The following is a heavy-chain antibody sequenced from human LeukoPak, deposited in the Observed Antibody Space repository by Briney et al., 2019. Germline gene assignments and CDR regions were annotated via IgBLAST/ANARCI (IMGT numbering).Heavy chain of an antibody. CDR3: AGTPITMVRGVKVGYFNY. CDR2: FYYSGST. Sequence: SETLSLTCTVSGGSISSYYWSWIRQHPGKGLEWIGYFYYSGSTNYNPSLKSRVTISVDTSKNQFSLKLSSVTAADTAVYYCAGTPITMVRGVKVGYFNYWGQGTLVTVSS. D-gene: IGHD3-10*01. CDR1: GGSISSYY. V-gene: IGHV4-59*08. J-gene: IGHJ4*02.